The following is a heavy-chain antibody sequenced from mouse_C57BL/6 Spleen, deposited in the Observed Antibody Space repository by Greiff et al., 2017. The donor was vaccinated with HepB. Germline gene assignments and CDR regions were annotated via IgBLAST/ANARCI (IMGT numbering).Heavy chain of an antibody. Sequence: LEESGAELARPGASVKMSCKASGYTFTSYTMHWVKQRPGQGLVWIGYNNPSSGYTKYNQKFKDKATLTADKSSSTAYMQLSSLTSEDSAVYYCARSPDGYYAYWGQGTLVTVSA. CDR1: GYTFTSYT. CDR2: NNPSSGYT. D-gene: IGHD2-3*01. V-gene: IGHV1-4*01. CDR3: ARSPDGYYAY. J-gene: IGHJ3*01.